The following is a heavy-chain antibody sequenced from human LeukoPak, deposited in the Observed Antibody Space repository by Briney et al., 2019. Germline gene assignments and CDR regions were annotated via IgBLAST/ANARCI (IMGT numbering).Heavy chain of an antibody. CDR1: GFTFSSYA. CDR3: ARDGPEYYYDSSGYYPVEDY. D-gene: IGHD3-22*01. Sequence: QPGGSLRLSCAASGFTFSSYAMSWARRAPGKGLEWVANIKQDGSEKYYVDSVKGRFTISRDNAKNSLYLQMNSLRAEDTAVYYCARDGPEYYYDSSGYYPVEDYWGQGTLVTVSS. V-gene: IGHV3-7*03. CDR2: IKQDGSEK. J-gene: IGHJ4*02.